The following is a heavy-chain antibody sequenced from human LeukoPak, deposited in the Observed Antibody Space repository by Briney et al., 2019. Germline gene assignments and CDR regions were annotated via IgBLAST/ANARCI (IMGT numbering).Heavy chain of an antibody. CDR2: ISSSGSTK. CDR3: ARERTPKHYYGSGNLDRYFDH. D-gene: IGHD3-10*01. Sequence: GGSLRLSCAASGFTLSDYYMNWLRQAPGKGLEWISFISSSGSTKYYADSVKGRFSISRDTTKNSLYLQMNSLRAEDTAVYYCARERTPKHYYGSGNLDRYFDHWGQGTLVTVSS. CDR1: GFTLSDYY. J-gene: IGHJ4*02. V-gene: IGHV3-11*04.